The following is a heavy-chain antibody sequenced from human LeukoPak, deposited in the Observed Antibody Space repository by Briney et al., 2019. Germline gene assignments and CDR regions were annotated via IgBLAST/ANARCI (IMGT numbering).Heavy chain of an antibody. CDR2: IKQDGSEK. J-gene: IGHJ4*02. CDR3: ASGGYYQFDY. V-gene: IGHV3-7*01. CDR1: RFTFSNYW. D-gene: IGHD3-22*01. Sequence: PGGSLRLSCAASRFTFSNYWINWVRQAPGKGLEWVANIKQDGSEKYYVDSVKGRFTISRDNAKNSLYLQMNSLRAEDTAVYYCASGGYYQFDYWGQGTLVTVSS.